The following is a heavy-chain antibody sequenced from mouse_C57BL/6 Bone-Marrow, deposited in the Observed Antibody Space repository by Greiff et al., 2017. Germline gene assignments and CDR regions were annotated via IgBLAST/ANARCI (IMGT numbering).Heavy chain of an antibody. V-gene: IGHV1-53*01. D-gene: IGHD1-1*01. CDR3: ARAGVYGSSLYWYFDV. CDR2: INPNNGGF. Sequence: VKLQQPGTELVKPGASVKLSCKASGYTFTSFWMHWVKQRPGQGLEWIGNINPNNGGFNYNEKFKNKATLTVDKSSSTTYMQLSSLTSEDSAVYFCARAGVYGSSLYWYFDVWGTGTTVTVSS. CDR1: GYTFTSFW. J-gene: IGHJ1*03.